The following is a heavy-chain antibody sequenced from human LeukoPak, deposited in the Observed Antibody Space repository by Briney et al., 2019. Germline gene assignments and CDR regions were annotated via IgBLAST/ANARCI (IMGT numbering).Heavy chain of an antibody. CDR1: GGSFNGYY. V-gene: IGHV4-34*01. D-gene: IGHD3-22*01. J-gene: IGHJ3*02. Sequence: SETLSLTCAVYGGSFNGYYWSWIRQPPGKGLEWIGDINHSGSTNYNPSLKSRVTMSVDTSKNQFSLKLSSVTAADTAVYYCARDEGVRYYDSSGYFHNAFDIWGQGTMVTVSS. CDR2: INHSGST. CDR3: ARDEGVRYYDSSGYFHNAFDI.